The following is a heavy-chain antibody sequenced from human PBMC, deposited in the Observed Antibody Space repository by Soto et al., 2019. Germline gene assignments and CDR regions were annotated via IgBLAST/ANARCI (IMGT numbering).Heavy chain of an antibody. CDR3: ASLYGSGSYSFDY. CDR2: IYHSGST. Sequence: SETLSLTCAVSGGSISSSNWWSWVRQPPGKGLEWIGEIYHSGSTNYNPSLKSRVTISVDTSKNQFSLKLSSVTAADTAVYYCASLYGSGSYSFDYWGQGTLVTVSS. D-gene: IGHD3-10*01. V-gene: IGHV4-4*02. J-gene: IGHJ4*02. CDR1: GGSISSSNW.